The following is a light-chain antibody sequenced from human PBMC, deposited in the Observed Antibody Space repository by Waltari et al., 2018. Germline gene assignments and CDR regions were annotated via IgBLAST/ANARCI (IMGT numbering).Light chain of an antibody. CDR1: SGSIASNY. CDR2: EDN. V-gene: IGLV6-57*01. Sequence: LTQPHSVSESPGQTVTISCTRSSGSIASNYVQWYQQRPGSSPTTVIYEDNQRPSGVPDRFSGSIDSSSNSASLTISGLKTEDEADYYCQSYDSSNWVFGGGTKLTVL. J-gene: IGLJ3*02. CDR3: QSYDSSNWV.